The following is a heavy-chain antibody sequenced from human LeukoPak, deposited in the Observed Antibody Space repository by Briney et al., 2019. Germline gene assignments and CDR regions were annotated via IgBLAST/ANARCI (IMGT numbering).Heavy chain of an antibody. CDR2: ISYDGSNK. CDR3: ARDRDSSGWYEGFDY. V-gene: IGHV3-30-3*01. Sequence: PGGSLRLSCAASGFTFSSSAMHWVRQAPDKGLEWVAFISYDGSNKYYADSAKGRFTISRDNSKNTLYLQMNSLRADDTAVYYCARDRDSSGWYEGFDYWGQGTLVTVSS. D-gene: IGHD6-19*01. CDR1: GFTFSSSA. J-gene: IGHJ4*02.